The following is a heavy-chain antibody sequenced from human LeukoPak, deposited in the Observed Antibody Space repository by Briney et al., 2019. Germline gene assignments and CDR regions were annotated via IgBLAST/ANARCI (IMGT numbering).Heavy chain of an antibody. CDR3: ARPYSSSGWNY. CDR2: IYYSGST. V-gene: IGHV4-39*01. D-gene: IGHD6-13*01. Sequence: SETLSLTCTVSGGSISSSIYYWGWIRQPPGKGLEWIGSIYYSGSTYYNPSLKSRVTISVDTSKNQFSLKLSSVTAADTAVYYCARPYSSSGWNYWGQGTLVTVSS. J-gene: IGHJ4*02. CDR1: GGSISSSIYY.